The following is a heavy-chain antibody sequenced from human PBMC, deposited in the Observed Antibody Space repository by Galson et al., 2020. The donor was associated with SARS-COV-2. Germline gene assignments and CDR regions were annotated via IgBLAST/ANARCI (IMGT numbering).Heavy chain of an antibody. J-gene: IGHJ4*02. Sequence: SETLSLTCAVSGDSISSNNWWIWVRQSPAQGLEWIGEIFPDGNTNYNPSLRGRVTIFLDKSKNQFSLILGSVTAADTAVYFCARDRSSTWYLPDYWGQGILITVSS. CDR2: IFPDGNT. CDR1: GDSISSNNW. D-gene: IGHD6-13*01. CDR3: ARDRSSTWYLPDY. V-gene: IGHV4-4*02.